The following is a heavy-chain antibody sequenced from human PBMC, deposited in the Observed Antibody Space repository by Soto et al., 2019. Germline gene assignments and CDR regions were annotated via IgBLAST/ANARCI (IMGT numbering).Heavy chain of an antibody. V-gene: IGHV3-15*07. CDR2: TKSKTDGGTT. Sequence: GGSLRLSCAASGFTFSNAWMNWVRQAPGKGLEWVGRTKSKTDGGTTDYAAPVKGRFTISRDDSKNTLYLQMNSLKTEDTAVYYCTTDYGEIYYYGMDVWGQGTTVTAP. CDR1: GFTFSNAW. D-gene: IGHD4-17*01. CDR3: TTDYGEIYYYGMDV. J-gene: IGHJ6*02.